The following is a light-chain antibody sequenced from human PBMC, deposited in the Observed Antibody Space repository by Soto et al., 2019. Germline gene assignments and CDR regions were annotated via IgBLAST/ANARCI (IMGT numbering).Light chain of an antibody. J-gene: IGKJ3*01. CDR1: QSVSSSY. Sequence: EIVLTQSPGTLSLSPWERATLSCRSSQSVSSSYLAWYQQKPGQAPRLLVYGASSRATGIPDRFSGSGSGTDFTLTISRLEPEDFAVYYCQQYGRSPPFTFGPGNKVDIK. CDR3: QQYGRSPPFT. V-gene: IGKV3-20*01. CDR2: GAS.